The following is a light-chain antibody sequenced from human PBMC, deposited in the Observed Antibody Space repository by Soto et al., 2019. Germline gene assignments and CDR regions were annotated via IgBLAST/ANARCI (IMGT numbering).Light chain of an antibody. CDR2: AAS. CDR1: QSIGIF. V-gene: IGKV1-5*01. Sequence: DMHMTQSPSYLSASVGDKVSITCRASQSIGIFLNWYQQKPGKAPQILIYAASSLQSGVPSRFSGGGSGTESTLTISSLQPDDFATYYCQQYNSYWTFGQGTKVDI. CDR3: QQYNSYWT. J-gene: IGKJ1*01.